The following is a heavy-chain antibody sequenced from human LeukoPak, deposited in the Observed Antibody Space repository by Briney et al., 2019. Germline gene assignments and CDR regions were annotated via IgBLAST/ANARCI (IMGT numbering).Heavy chain of an antibody. D-gene: IGHD3-10*01. Sequence: RTGGSLRLSCVASGFTFSSYGMHWVRQAPGKGLEWVAVIWYDGSNKYYADSVKGRFTISRDNSKNTLYLQMNSLRAEDTAVHYCARVLGYYGSGSYYSPLDYWGQGTLVTVSS. J-gene: IGHJ4*02. CDR1: GFTFSSYG. CDR3: ARVLGYYGSGSYYSPLDY. CDR2: IWYDGSNK. V-gene: IGHV3-33*01.